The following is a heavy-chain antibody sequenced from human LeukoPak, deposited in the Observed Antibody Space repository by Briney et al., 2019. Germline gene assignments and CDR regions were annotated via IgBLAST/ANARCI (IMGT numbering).Heavy chain of an antibody. D-gene: IGHD6-19*01. CDR1: GGSISSGDYY. CDR3: ARFSSGWSDAFDI. V-gene: IGHV4-30-4*08. CDR2: IYYSGST. Sequence: PSQTPSLTCTVSGGSISSGDYYWSWIRQPPGKGLEWIGYIYYSGSTYYNPSLKSRVTISVDTSKNQFSLKLSSVTAADTAVYYCARFSSGWSDAFDIWGQGTMVTVSS. J-gene: IGHJ3*02.